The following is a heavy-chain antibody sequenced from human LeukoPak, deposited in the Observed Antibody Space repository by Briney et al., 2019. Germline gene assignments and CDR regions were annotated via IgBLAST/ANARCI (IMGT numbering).Heavy chain of an antibody. D-gene: IGHD6-13*01. V-gene: IGHV3-48*04. CDR1: GFNFNSHT. CDR3: ARDSVHRSSWYWNDY. CDR2: ITSGSTTI. J-gene: IGHJ4*02. Sequence: PGGSLRLSCEASGFNFNSHTMGWVRQAPGKGLEWISSITSGSTTIYYGDSVKGRFTISRDNAKNSLYLQMNSLRAEDTALYYCARDSVHRSSWYWNDYWGQGTLVTVSS.